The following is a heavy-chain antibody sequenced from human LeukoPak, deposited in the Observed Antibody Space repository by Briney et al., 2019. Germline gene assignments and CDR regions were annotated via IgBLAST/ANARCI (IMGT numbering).Heavy chain of an antibody. D-gene: IGHD5-24*01. CDR3: AAEQRRLQGVDYYYYYMDV. CDR1: GGTFSSYA. Sequence: SVKVSCKASGGTFSSYAISWVRQAPGQGLEWMGGIIPIFGTANYAQKFQGRVTITTDEPTSTAYMELSSLRSEDTAVYYCAAEQRRLQGVDYYYYYMDVWGKGTTVTVSS. J-gene: IGHJ6*03. V-gene: IGHV1-69*05. CDR2: IIPIFGTA.